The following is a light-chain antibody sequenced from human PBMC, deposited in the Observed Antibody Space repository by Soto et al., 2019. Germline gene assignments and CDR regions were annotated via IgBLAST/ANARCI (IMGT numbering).Light chain of an antibody. Sequence: DIQMTQSPSSLSASVGDRVTITCRASQSISSYLYWYQQKPGKAPKLLIYAASSLQSGVPSRFSGRGSGTDFTLTISSLQPEDFATYYCQQIYSTPLTFGGGTKVEIK. V-gene: IGKV1-39*01. CDR3: QQIYSTPLT. J-gene: IGKJ4*01. CDR2: AAS. CDR1: QSISSY.